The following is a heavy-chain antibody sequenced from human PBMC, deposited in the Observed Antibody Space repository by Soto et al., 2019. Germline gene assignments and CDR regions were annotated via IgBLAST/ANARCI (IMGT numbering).Heavy chain of an antibody. Sequence: SVKVSGKASGGTFSSYAISWVRQAPGQGLEWMGGIIPIFGTANYAQKFQGRVTITADESTSTAYMELSSLRSEDTAVYYFASSPVVVVVAATRYYFDYWGQGTLVTVSS. CDR1: GGTFSSYA. D-gene: IGHD2-15*01. V-gene: IGHV1-69*13. J-gene: IGHJ4*02. CDR3: ASSPVVVVVAATRYYFDY. CDR2: IIPIFGTA.